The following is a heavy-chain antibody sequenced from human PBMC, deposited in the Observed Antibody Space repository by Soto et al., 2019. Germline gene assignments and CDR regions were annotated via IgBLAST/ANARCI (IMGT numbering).Heavy chain of an antibody. J-gene: IGHJ4*02. CDR2: IIPIFGTA. CDR3: ARDLPLDVAIVATGLEGDY. V-gene: IGHV1-69*01. D-gene: IGHD5-12*01. Sequence: QVQLVQSGAEVKKPGSSVKVSCKASGGTFSSYAISWVRQAPGQGLEWMGGIIPIFGTANYAQKFQGRVTITADESTSTAYMELSSLRSEDTAVYYCARDLPLDVAIVATGLEGDYWGQGTLVTVSS. CDR1: GGTFSSYA.